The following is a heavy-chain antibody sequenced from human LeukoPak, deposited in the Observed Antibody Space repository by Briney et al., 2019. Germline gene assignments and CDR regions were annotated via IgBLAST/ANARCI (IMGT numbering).Heavy chain of an antibody. CDR3: ARDRRDYDILTGYYSGWFDP. D-gene: IGHD3-9*01. CDR1: GGSISSYY. Sequence: SETLSLTCTVSGGSISSYYWSWIRQPPGKGLEWIGYIYYSGSTSYNPSLKSRVTISVDTSKNQFSLKLSSVTAADTAVYYCARDRRDYDILTGYYSGWFDPWGQGTLVTVSS. V-gene: IGHV4-59*01. CDR2: IYYSGST. J-gene: IGHJ5*02.